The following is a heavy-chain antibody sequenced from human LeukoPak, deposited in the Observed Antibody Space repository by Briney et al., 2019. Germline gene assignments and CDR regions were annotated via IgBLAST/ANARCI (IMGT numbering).Heavy chain of an antibody. CDR3: AKDLPVVAAAGTSTDY. D-gene: IGHD6-13*01. V-gene: IGHV3-30*18. J-gene: IGHJ4*02. Sequence: QPGRSLRLSCAASGFTFSSYGMHWVRQAPGKGLEWVAVISYDGCNKYYADSVKGRFTISRDNSKNTLYLQMNSLRAEDTAVYYCAKDLPVVAAAGTSTDYWGQGTLVTVSS. CDR2: ISYDGCNK. CDR1: GFTFSSYG.